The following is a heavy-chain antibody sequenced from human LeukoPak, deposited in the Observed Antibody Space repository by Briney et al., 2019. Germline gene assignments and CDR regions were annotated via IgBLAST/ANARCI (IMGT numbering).Heavy chain of an antibody. CDR1: GFTFSSYG. CDR2: ISSDGSKN. Sequence: GRSLRLSCAASGFTFSSYGMHWVRQAPGKGLEWVAVISSDGSKNHSADSVKGRFTISRDNSKNTLYLQMSSLRAEDTAVYYCAKTYRYNYYFDDWGQGTLVTVSS. D-gene: IGHD1-1*01. J-gene: IGHJ4*02. CDR3: AKTYRYNYYFDD. V-gene: IGHV3-30*18.